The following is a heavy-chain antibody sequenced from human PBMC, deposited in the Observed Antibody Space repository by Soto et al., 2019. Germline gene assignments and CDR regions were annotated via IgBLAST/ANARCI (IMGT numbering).Heavy chain of an antibody. Sequence: SEALSLTCAVSGVSISTSNWWSWVRQPPGKGLEWIGDVYRSGSANYNPSLESRVTMSVDKSKNQFSLKLTSVTAVDTAVYYCARGDYAKAFDIWGQGTTVTVSS. V-gene: IGHV4-4*02. CDR2: VYRSGSA. D-gene: IGHD2-2*01. CDR3: ARGDYAKAFDI. CDR1: GVSISTSNW. J-gene: IGHJ3*02.